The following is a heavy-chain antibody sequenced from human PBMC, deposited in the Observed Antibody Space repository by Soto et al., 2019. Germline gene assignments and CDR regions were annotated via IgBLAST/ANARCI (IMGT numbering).Heavy chain of an antibody. J-gene: IGHJ4*02. V-gene: IGHV5-10-1*01. CDR1: GYSFTSYW. Sequence: GESLKISCKGSGYSFTSYWISWVRQMPGKGLEWMGRVDPSDSYTNYSPSFQGHVTISADKSISTAYLQWSSLKASDTAMYYCARQKHIVDTVDFDYWGQGTLVTVSS. CDR3: ARQKHIVDTVDFDY. D-gene: IGHD5-18*01. CDR2: VDPSDSYT.